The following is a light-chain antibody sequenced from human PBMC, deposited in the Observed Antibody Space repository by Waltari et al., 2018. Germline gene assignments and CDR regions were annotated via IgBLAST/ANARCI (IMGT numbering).Light chain of an antibody. CDR3: QTGGHGTWV. Sequence: QLVLTQSPSASASLGASVRLTCTLDSGHSSNIIAWHQQQPEKGPRYLMKVNSDGSHSKGAEIPDRCSGSGSGAERYLTISSVQSEDEADYYGQTGGHGTWVFGGGTKLTVL. CDR2: VNSDGSH. CDR1: SGHSSNI. J-gene: IGLJ3*02. V-gene: IGLV4-69*01.